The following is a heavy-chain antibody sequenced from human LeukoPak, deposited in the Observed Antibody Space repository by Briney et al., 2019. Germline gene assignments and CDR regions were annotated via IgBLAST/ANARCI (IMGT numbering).Heavy chain of an antibody. CDR3: ARDQVNSDIYYYYYGMDV. CDR2: IYTSGST. CDR1: GGSFSSYY. D-gene: IGHD1-26*01. V-gene: IGHV4-4*07. Sequence: SETLSLTCAVYGGSFSSYYWSWIRQPAGKGLEWIGRIYTSGSTNYNPSLKSRVTMSVDTSKNQFSLKLSSVTAADTAVYYCARDQVNSDIYYYYYGMDVWGQGTTVTVSS. J-gene: IGHJ6*02.